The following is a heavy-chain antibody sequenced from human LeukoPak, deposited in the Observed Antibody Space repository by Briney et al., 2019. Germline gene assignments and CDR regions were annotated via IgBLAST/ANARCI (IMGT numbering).Heavy chain of an antibody. CDR1: GYSISSGYY. CDR2: IYHSGST. D-gene: IGHD3-10*01. Sequence: SETLSLTCTVSGYSISSGYYWGWIRQPPGKGLEWIGSIYHSGSTYYNPSLKSRVTISADTSKNQFSLKLSSVTAADTAVYYCATNYYGSGSPEAFDIWGQGTMVTVSS. V-gene: IGHV4-38-2*02. CDR3: ATNYYGSGSPEAFDI. J-gene: IGHJ3*02.